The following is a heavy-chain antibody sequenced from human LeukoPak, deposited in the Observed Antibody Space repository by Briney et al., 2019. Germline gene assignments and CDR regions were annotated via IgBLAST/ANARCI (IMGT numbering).Heavy chain of an antibody. J-gene: IGHJ6*03. D-gene: IGHD6-6*01. CDR2: IVVGSGNT. Sequence: ASVKVSCKASGFTFTSSAVQWVRHARGQRLEWIGWIVVGSGNTNYAQKFQERVTITRDMSTSTAYMELSSLRSEDTAVYYCAVDNPYSSSDYYMDVWGKGTTVTVSS. V-gene: IGHV1-58*01. CDR1: GFTFTSSA. CDR3: AVDNPYSSSDYYMDV.